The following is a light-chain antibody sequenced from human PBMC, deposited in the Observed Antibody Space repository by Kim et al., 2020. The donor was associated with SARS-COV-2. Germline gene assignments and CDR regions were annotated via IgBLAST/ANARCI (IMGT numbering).Light chain of an antibody. CDR2: YDS. V-gene: IGLV3-21*04. CDR3: QVLDNSSDHPV. CDR1: NIGSKS. J-gene: IGLJ3*02. Sequence: SYELTQPPSVSVAPGKTARITCWGNNIGSKSVHWYQQKPGQAPVLVIYYDSDRPSGIPERFSGSNSGNTATLTISRVEAGDEADYYCQVLDNSSDHPVFGGGTQLTVL.